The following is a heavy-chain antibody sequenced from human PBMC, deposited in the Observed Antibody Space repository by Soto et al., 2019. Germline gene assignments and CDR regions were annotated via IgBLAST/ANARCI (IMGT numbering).Heavy chain of an antibody. CDR3: ARDPSYYDILTGYPRGWFDP. J-gene: IGHJ5*02. D-gene: IGHD3-9*01. CDR1: GYTFTSHG. V-gene: IGHV1-18*01. CDR2: ISAYNGNT. Sequence: ASVKVSCKASGYTFTSHGISWVRQAPGQGLEWMGWISAYNGNTNYAQKLQGRVTMTTDTSTSTAYMELRSLRSDDTAVYYCARDPSYYDILTGYPRGWFDPWGQGTLVTVSS.